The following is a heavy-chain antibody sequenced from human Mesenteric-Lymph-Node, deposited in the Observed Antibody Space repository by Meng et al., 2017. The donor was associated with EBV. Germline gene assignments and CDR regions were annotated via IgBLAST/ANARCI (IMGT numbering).Heavy chain of an antibody. CDR1: GYTFTSYV. CDR3: ARDDYGDLPLDY. CDR2: IIPKFGTV. J-gene: IGHJ4*02. V-gene: IGHV1-69*13. D-gene: IGHD4-17*01. Sequence: QVQLVRSGAGVKKPVASVKVSCKTTGYTFTSYVIHWVRQAPGQRLEWMGGIIPKFGTVNYAQKFQGRITITADKSTSTAYMELSSLRSEDTALYYCARDDYGDLPLDYWGQGTLVTVSS.